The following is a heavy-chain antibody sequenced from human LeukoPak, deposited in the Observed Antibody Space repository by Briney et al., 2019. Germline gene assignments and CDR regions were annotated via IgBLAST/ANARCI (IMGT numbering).Heavy chain of an antibody. CDR3: ARTHSGSYETGGDY. V-gene: IGHV6-1*01. Sequence: TSQTLSLTCAISGDSVASNSAAWNWIRQSPSRGLEWLGRTYYRSKWNNDYAVSVKSRITINPDKSKNQFSLQLKSVTPEDTAVYYCARTHSGSYETGGDYWGQGTLVTVSS. D-gene: IGHD1-26*01. J-gene: IGHJ4*02. CDR2: TYYRSKWNN. CDR1: GDSVASNSAA.